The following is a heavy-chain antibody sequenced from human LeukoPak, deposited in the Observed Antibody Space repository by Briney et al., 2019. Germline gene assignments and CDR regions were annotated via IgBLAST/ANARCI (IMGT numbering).Heavy chain of an antibody. D-gene: IGHD1-26*01. J-gene: IGHJ4*02. V-gene: IGHV4-39*01. CDR3: ARHKIRRSIVGATTGFDY. Sequence: PSETLSLTCTVSGGSISSSSYYWGWLRQPPGKGLEWIGSMYSSGSTYYNPSLKSRVTISVDTSKNQFSLKLSSVTAADTAVYYCARHKIRRSIVGATTGFDYWGQGTLVTVSS. CDR2: MYSSGST. CDR1: GGSISSSSYY.